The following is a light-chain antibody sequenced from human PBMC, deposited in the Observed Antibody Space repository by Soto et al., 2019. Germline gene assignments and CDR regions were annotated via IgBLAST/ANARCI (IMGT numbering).Light chain of an antibody. V-gene: IGKV3-20*01. CDR3: QQYGSSPPLT. CDR2: GAS. Sequence: EFVLTQSPGTLSLSPGERATLSCRASQSVSSSYLAWYQQKPGQAPRILIYGASTRATGIPERFSGSGSGTDFTLTISRLEPEDFALYYCQQYGSSPPLTFGGGTKVEIK. CDR1: QSVSSSY. J-gene: IGKJ4*02.